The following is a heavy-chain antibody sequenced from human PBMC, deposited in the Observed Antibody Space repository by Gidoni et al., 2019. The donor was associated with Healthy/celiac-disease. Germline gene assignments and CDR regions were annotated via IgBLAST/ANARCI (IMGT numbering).Heavy chain of an antibody. J-gene: IGHJ4*02. V-gene: IGHV3-23*01. D-gene: IGHD4-17*01. CDR1: GFTFSSYA. CDR3: AKETTDYGDYEGSG. CDR2: MSGSGGST. Sequence: EVQLLESGGGLVQPGGSLRLPCAASGFTFSSYAMSWVRQAPGKGLEWFSAMSGSGGSTYYADSVKGRFTISRDNSKNTLYLQMNSLRAEDTAVYYCAKETTDYGDYEGSGWGQGTLVTVSS.